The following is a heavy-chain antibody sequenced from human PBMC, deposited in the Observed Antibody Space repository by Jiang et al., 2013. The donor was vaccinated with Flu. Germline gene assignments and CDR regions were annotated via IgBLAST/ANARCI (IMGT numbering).Heavy chain of an antibody. CDR2: IYYSGST. CDR3: ARADLVVTAPLLFDY. Sequence: TLSLTCTVVWSASISNYYWSWIRQPPGKGLEWIGYIYYSGSTNYNPSLKSRVTMSIDTSKNQFSLKLSSVTAADTAMYYCARADLVVTAPLLFDYWGQGTLVTVSS. D-gene: IGHD2-21*02. CDR1: SASISNYY. V-gene: IGHV4-59*01. J-gene: IGHJ4*02.